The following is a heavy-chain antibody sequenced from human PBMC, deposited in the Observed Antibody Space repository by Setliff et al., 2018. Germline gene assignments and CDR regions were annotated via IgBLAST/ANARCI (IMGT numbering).Heavy chain of an antibody. CDR3: AKSGGDHCCPLYHHYYMDV. CDR2: IRSRPDNYAT. CDR1: GFTLSGSA. V-gene: IGHV3-73*01. J-gene: IGHJ6*03. D-gene: IGHD2-21*02. Sequence: GGSLRLSCVASGFTLSGSAMHWVRQASGKGLEWVGRIRSRPDNYATLYAASVKGRFTISRDDSKNTAYLQMNSLRADDTAVYYCAKSGGDHCCPLYHHYYMDVWGTGTTVTVSS.